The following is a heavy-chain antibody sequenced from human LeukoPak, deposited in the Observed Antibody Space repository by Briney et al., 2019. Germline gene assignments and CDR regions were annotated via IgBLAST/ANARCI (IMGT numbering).Heavy chain of an antibody. J-gene: IGHJ4*02. Sequence: GGSLRLSCAASGFTFSTYWLHWVRQAPGKGLVWVSRIESDGASTTYADSVKGRFTISRDNAKNTLYLQMDSLRAEDTAVYYCARGYFHGSIDYWGQGTLVTVSS. CDR1: GFTFSTYW. CDR2: IESDGAST. V-gene: IGHV3-74*01. D-gene: IGHD5-18*01. CDR3: ARGYFHGSIDY.